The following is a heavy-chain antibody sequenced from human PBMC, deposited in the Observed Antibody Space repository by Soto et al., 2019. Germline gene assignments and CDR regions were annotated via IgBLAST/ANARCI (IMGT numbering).Heavy chain of an antibody. V-gene: IGHV3-23*01. D-gene: IGHD6-13*01. Sequence: EVQLLESGGCLVQPGGSLRLSCAASGFTFSSYAMNWVRQAPGKGLEWVSVISGSDGSTYYADSVKGRFTISRDNSKNTLNLQMNSLRAEDKSVYYCARRSSSWYFEYWGQGTLVTVSS. J-gene: IGHJ4*02. CDR2: ISGSDGST. CDR3: ARRSSSWYFEY. CDR1: GFTFSSYA.